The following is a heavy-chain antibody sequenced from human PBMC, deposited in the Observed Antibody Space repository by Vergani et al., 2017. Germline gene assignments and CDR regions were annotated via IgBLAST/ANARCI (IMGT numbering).Heavy chain of an antibody. J-gene: IGHJ3*02. Sequence: QVQLQESGPGLVKPSETLSLTCTVSGGSISSYYWSWIRQPPGKGLEWIGYIYYSGSTNSNPSLKSRVTISVDTSKNQFSLKLSSVTAADTAVYYCASQTMYSGWYSAGAFDIWGQGTMVTVSS. V-gene: IGHV4-59*01. CDR1: GGSISSYY. D-gene: IGHD6-19*01. CDR2: IYYSGST. CDR3: ASQTMYSGWYSAGAFDI.